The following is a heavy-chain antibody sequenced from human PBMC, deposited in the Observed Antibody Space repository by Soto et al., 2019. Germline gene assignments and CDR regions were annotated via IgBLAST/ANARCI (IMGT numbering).Heavy chain of an antibody. CDR2: IYYSGST. J-gene: IGHJ5*02. D-gene: IGHD6-13*01. Sequence: PSETLSLTCTVSGGSISSSSYYWGWIRQPPGKGLEWIGSIYYSGSTYYNPSLKSRVTISVDTSKNQFSLKLSSVTAADTAVYYCARSSSWYNNWFDPWGQGTLVTVSS. V-gene: IGHV4-39*01. CDR3: ARSSSWYNNWFDP. CDR1: GGSISSSSYY.